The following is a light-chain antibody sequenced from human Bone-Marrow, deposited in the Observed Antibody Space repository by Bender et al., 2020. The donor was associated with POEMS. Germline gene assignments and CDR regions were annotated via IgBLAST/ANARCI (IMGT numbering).Light chain of an antibody. CDR2: QDT. CDR1: KLGDTY. J-gene: IGLJ2*01. Sequence: SSKLTQPPSVSVSPGQTASITCSADKLGDTYVYWYHQKPGQCPVVVIYQDTKRPSGIPERFSGSNSGNTAALTITRVEAGDEADYYCQVWDSPSDHVVFGGGTKLTVL. V-gene: IGLV3-1*01. CDR3: QVWDSPSDHVV.